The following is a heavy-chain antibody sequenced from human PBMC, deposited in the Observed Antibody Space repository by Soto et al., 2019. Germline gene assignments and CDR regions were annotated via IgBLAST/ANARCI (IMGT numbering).Heavy chain of an antibody. J-gene: IGHJ4*02. CDR1: GGTFSSYA. CDR3: ARGRGQQLDY. CDR2: IIPVFGTT. V-gene: IGHV1-69*12. Sequence: QVQLVQSGAEVKKPGSSVKVSCKASGGTFSSYAISWVRQAPGQGLEWMSGIIPVFGTTNYAQKFQGRVTLTADASTSTAYMALSSLRSDAAAVYDCARGRGQQLDYWGQGTLVTVSS. D-gene: IGHD6-13*01.